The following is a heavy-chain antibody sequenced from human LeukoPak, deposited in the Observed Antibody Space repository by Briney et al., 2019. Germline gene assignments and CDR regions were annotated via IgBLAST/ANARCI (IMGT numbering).Heavy chain of an antibody. CDR3: ARSPNYYGSGSYYSV. CDR1: GGSISSSNW. J-gene: IGHJ4*02. D-gene: IGHD3-10*01. Sequence: SGTLSLTCAVSGGSISSSNWWSWVRQPPGKGLEWIGEIYHSESTNYNPSLKSRVTISVDKSKNQVSLKLSSVTAADTAIYYCARSPNYYGSGSYYSVWGQGTLVTVSS. V-gene: IGHV4-4*02. CDR2: IYHSEST.